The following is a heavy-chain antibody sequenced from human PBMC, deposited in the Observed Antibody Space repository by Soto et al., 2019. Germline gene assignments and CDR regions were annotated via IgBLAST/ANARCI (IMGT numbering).Heavy chain of an antibody. D-gene: IGHD3-3*01. J-gene: IGHJ4*02. Sequence: EVQLLESGGGLVQPGGSLRLSCAASGFTFSSYAMSWVRQAPGKGLEWVAAISGSGGSTYYADSVKGRFTISRDNSKHTLYLQMNSLRAEDTAVYYCAKAPWRYHFWSGLGPYYFDYWGQRTLVTVSS. CDR1: GFTFSSYA. CDR3: AKAPWRYHFWSGLGPYYFDY. CDR2: ISGSGGST. V-gene: IGHV3-23*01.